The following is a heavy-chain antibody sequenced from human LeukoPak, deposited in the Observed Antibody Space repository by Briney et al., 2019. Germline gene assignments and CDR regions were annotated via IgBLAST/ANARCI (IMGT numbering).Heavy chain of an antibody. CDR3: ARRVGDSYPYGLDV. CDR2: IRSKPYDYAT. V-gene: IGHV3-73*01. J-gene: IGHJ6*02. Sequence: GGSLKLSCAASGFTLSASPIHWVRQASDKGLEWVGRIRSKPYDYATAFAESVKGRFTISRDDSENTAYLEMNSLKTEDTAVYYCARRVGDSYPYGLDVWGQGTPVTVSS. CDR1: GFTLSASP. D-gene: IGHD5/OR15-5a*01.